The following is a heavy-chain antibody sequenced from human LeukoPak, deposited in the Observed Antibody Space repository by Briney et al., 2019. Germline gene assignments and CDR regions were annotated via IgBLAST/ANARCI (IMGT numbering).Heavy chain of an antibody. V-gene: IGHV3-23*01. D-gene: IGHD3-22*01. CDR3: AKRGVVIRVILVGFHKDAYYFDS. CDR1: GVTLSNYG. Sequence: PGGSLRLSCAVSGVTLSNYGMSGVRQAPGKGVGWVAGISESGGRTNYADSVKGRFTISRDNTKKTLYLQMNSLRAEETAVYFCAKRGVVIRVILVGFHKDAYYFDSWGQGALVTVSS. J-gene: IGHJ4*02. CDR2: ISESGGRT.